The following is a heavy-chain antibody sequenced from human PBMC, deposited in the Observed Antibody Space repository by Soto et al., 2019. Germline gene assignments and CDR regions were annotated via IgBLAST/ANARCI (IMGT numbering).Heavy chain of an antibody. CDR3: ARKGTGAPVDY. Sequence: QVQLVQSGAEVKKPGASVKVSCKASGYTFRSYGISWVRQAPGQGLEWMGWISANNGNTHYAQRLQGRGTLTTDTATSTAYREVRSLRADDTAVYDCARKGTGAPVDYWGQGTLVTVSS. CDR2: ISANNGNT. J-gene: IGHJ4*02. CDR1: GYTFRSYG. V-gene: IGHV1-18*01. D-gene: IGHD1-1*01.